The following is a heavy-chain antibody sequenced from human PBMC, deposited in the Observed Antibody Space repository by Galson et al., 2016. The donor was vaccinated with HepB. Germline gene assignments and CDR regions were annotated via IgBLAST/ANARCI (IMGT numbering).Heavy chain of an antibody. CDR3: ARRSADSGVYHGLVDD. CDR1: GFTFSTYG. D-gene: IGHD1-26*01. CDR2: TWFDGSSK. Sequence: SLRLSCAASGFTFSTYGMHWVRQAPGKGLEWVAFTWFDGSSKYYADPVKGRFTISRDNSNNMLYLEMTSLRAEDTAVYYCARRSADSGVYHGLVDDWGQGTLVTVS. J-gene: IGHJ4*02. V-gene: IGHV3-33*01.